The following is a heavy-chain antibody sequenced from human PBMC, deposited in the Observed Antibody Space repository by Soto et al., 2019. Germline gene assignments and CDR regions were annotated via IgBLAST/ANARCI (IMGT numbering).Heavy chain of an antibody. CDR3: ARTTFYDIFTAYYSLFDY. V-gene: IGHV4-31*03. CDR2: IYDSGSS. J-gene: IGHJ4*02. D-gene: IGHD3-9*01. Sequence: QVQLQESGPGLVKPSQTLTLTCTVSGGSISSGRFYWSWIRQHPGKGLEWIGHIYDSGSSYYNPSLEGRVTISVDTSKNQFPLKLSAVTAADTAVYFCARTTFYDIFTAYYSLFDYWGQGTLVTVSS. CDR1: GGSISSGRFY.